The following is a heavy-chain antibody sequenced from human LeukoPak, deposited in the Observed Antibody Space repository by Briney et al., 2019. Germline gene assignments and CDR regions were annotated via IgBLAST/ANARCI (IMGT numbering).Heavy chain of an antibody. J-gene: IGHJ5*02. Sequence: ASVKVSCKASGYTFTGYYMHWVRQAPGQGLEWMGWIHPYNGDTTYAQKLQGRVTMTTDTSTRTAYMELRSLRSDDTAVYFCARISRLGTWFDPWGQGTLVTVSS. CDR3: ARISRLGTWFDP. CDR2: IHPYNGDT. CDR1: GYTFTGYY. D-gene: IGHD3-16*01. V-gene: IGHV1/OR15-2*02.